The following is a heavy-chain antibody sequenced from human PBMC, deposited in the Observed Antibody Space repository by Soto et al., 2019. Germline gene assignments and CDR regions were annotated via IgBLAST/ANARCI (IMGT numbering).Heavy chain of an antibody. CDR3: ARERVGYSSGWPLRTYYYYGMDV. V-gene: IGHV4-34*01. Sequence: SETLSLTCAFYCGSFIGYYWSWIRQPPGKGLEWIGEINHSGSTNYNPSLKSRVTISVDTSKNQFSLKLSSVTAADTAVYYCARERVGYSSGWPLRTYYYYGMDVWGQGTTVTVSS. CDR1: CGSFIGYY. CDR2: INHSGST. J-gene: IGHJ6*02. D-gene: IGHD6-19*01.